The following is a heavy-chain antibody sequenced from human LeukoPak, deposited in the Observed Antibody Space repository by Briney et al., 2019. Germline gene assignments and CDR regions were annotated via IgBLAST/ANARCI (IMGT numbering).Heavy chain of an antibody. CDR1: GFTFSSYS. Sequence: PGGSLRLSCAASGFTFSSYSMNWVRQAPGKGLEWVSSISSSSSYIYYADSVKGRFTISRDNAKNSLYLHMNSLRAEDTAVYYCARDHNDAFDIWGQGTMVTVSS. CDR2: ISSSSSYI. CDR3: ARDHNDAFDI. V-gene: IGHV3-21*04. J-gene: IGHJ3*02.